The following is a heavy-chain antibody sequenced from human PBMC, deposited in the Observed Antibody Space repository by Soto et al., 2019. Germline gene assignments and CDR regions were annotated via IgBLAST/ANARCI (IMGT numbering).Heavy chain of an antibody. Sequence: QVLLQESGPGLVKPSGTLSLTCTLSGGSTKFYYWSWIRQSPGKGLEWIGYVYHSGTTNYNPSLKSRVTISIETSKNQFSLELNSITAADAAVYYCARMNGDHGWVDPWGQGTLVTVSS. CDR2: VYHSGTT. CDR3: ARMNGDHGWVDP. D-gene: IGHD4-17*01. J-gene: IGHJ5*02. CDR1: GGSTKFYY. V-gene: IGHV4-59*01.